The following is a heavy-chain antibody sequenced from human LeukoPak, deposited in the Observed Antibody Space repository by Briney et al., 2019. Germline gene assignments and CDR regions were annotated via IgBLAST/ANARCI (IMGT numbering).Heavy chain of an antibody. CDR1: GGSFSDYY. J-gene: IGHJ4*02. D-gene: IGHD6-19*01. V-gene: IGHV4-34*01. CDR3: ARFVAGSQISYYFDY. CDR2: INHSGST. Sequence: PSETLSLTCAVYGGSFSDYYWSWIRQPPGKGLEWIGEINHSGSTNYNPSLKSRVTISVDTSKNQFSLKLSSVTAADTAVYYCARFVAGSQISYYFDYWGQGTLVTVSS.